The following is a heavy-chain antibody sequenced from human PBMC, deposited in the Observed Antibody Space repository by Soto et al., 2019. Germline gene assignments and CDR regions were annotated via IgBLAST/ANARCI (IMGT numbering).Heavy chain of an antibody. J-gene: IGHJ5*02. CDR3: TTDGPYRRSSLCFDP. Sequence: EVQLVESGGGLVEPGGSLRLSCTASGFTFSNAWMTWVRQAPGKGLEWVGRIKGKTDGETTDYAAPVKGRFTISRDDSKNTLYLQMNSLKTEDTAVYYCTTDGPYRRSSLCFDPWGQGTLVTVSS. V-gene: IGHV3-15*01. D-gene: IGHD6-6*01. CDR2: IKGKTDGETT. CDR1: GFTFSNAW.